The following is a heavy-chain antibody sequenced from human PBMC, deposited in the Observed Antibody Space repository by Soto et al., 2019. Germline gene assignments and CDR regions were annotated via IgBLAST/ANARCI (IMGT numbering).Heavy chain of an antibody. CDR3: LKARYKRYFGCWTDV. CDR2: ISYGGSNK. J-gene: IGHJ6*02. V-gene: IGHV3-30*18. CDR1: GFTFSSYG. Sequence: QVQLVESGGGVVQPGRSLRLSCAASGFTFSSYGMHWVRQAPGKGLEWVAVISYGGSNKHYADSVKRRFTITRHNSKNPVYLQINSLRAEATAANYGLKARYKRYFGCWTDVWGQGTTVTVSS. D-gene: IGHD3-9*01.